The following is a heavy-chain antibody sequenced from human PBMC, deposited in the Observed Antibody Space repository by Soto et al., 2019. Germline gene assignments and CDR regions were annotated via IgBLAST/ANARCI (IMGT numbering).Heavy chain of an antibody. Sequence: QVQLVQSGAEVKKPGASVKVSCKTSGFSLSSDGINWVRRAPGQALEWLGWISPYYDIINYAQKFHGRVTLTTDTSTITAYMELRSLRSDDTAVYYCARSEVPAAMGGWFDPWGQGTLVTVSS. J-gene: IGHJ5*02. CDR3: ARSEVPAAMGGWFDP. D-gene: IGHD2-2*01. CDR1: GFSLSSDG. CDR2: ISPYYDII. V-gene: IGHV1-18*01.